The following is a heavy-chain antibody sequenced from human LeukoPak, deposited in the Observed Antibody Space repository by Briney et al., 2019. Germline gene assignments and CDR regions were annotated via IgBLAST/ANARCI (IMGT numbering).Heavy chain of an antibody. CDR1: GFTVSSNY. J-gene: IGHJ4*02. Sequence: PGGSLRLSCAASGFTVSSNYMSWVRQAPGKGLEWVSVIYSGGSTYYADSVKGRFTISRDNAQNSLYLQMNDLRAEDTAVYYCARDQGGGYSDYWGQGTLVTVSS. D-gene: IGHD2-15*01. V-gene: IGHV3-53*01. CDR3: ARDQGGGYSDY. CDR2: IYSGGST.